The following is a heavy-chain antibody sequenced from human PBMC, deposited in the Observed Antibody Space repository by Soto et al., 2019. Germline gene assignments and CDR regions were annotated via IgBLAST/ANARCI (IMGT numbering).Heavy chain of an antibody. J-gene: IGHJ4*02. CDR2: IYTSGST. D-gene: IGHD4-17*01. CDR1: GGSISRYY. V-gene: IGHV4-4*07. Sequence: SETLSLTCTVSGGSISRYYWSWIRQPAGKGLEWIGRIYTSGSTNYNPSLKSRVTMSVDTSKNQFPLKLSSVTAADTAVYYCAIEEKGPVTYLYWGQGTLVTVSS. CDR3: AIEEKGPVTYLY.